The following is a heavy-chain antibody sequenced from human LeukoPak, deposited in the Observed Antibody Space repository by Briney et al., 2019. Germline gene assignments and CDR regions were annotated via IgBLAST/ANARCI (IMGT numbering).Heavy chain of an antibody. V-gene: IGHV4-61*02. J-gene: IGHJ4*02. CDR1: GGSISSGSYY. CDR2: IYTSGST. CDR3: ARTDPYFGVAD. Sequence: SETLSLTCTVSGGSISSGSYYWSWIRQPAGKGLEWIGRIYTSGSTNYNPSLKSRVTISVDTSKTQFSLNLSSVTAADTAVYYCARTDPYFGVADWGQGTLVTVSS. D-gene: IGHD3-3*01.